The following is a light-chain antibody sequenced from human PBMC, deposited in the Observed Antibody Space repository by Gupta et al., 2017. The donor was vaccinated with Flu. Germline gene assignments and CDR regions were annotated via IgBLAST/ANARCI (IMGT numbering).Light chain of an antibody. CDR3: QQYDYGPHFT. J-gene: IGKJ3*01. Sequence: DIQMTQSPTSLSASVGDRVAITCQANEDISKYLNWYQQKPGKAPKLLIYDASNLETGVPSRFNGTGSGIEFTLTISSLQAEDTATYYCQQYDYGPHFTFGPGTKVDVK. CDR2: DAS. V-gene: IGKV1-33*01. CDR1: EDISKY.